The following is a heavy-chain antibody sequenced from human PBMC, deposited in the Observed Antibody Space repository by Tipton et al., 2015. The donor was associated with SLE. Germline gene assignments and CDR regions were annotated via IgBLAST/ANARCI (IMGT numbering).Heavy chain of an antibody. Sequence: TLSLTCTVSDGSVSGYYWSWIRQHPGKGLEWIGHIYHSGSTNYNPSLKSRVTISVDTSKNQFSLRVSSVTAADTAVYYCASLYDYYGMDVWGQGTTVTVSS. V-gene: IGHV4-59*08. D-gene: IGHD2/OR15-2a*01. CDR3: ASLYDYYGMDV. J-gene: IGHJ6*02. CDR1: DGSVSGYY. CDR2: IYHSGST.